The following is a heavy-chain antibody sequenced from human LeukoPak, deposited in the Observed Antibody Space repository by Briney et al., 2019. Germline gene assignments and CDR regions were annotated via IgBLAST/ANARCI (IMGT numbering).Heavy chain of an antibody. J-gene: IGHJ4*02. V-gene: IGHV3-53*01. D-gene: IGHD1-26*01. CDR1: GFTVRTTY. CDR3: ARGGSVGSYYYFDY. CDR2: IYSGGNT. Sequence: AGGSLRLSCAASGFTVRTTYMTWVRQAPGKGLEWVSAIYSGGNTYYADSVKGRFTISRDNSKNTLFLQMNSLRAEDTTVYFCARGGSVGSYYYFDYWGQGTLVTVSS.